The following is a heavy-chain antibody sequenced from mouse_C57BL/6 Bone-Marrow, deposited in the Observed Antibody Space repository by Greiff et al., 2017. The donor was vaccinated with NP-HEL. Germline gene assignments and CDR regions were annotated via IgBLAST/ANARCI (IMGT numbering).Heavy chain of an antibody. Sequence: DVKLVESGGGLVKPGGSLKLSCAASGFTFSSYAMSWVRQTPEKRLEWVATISDGGSYTYYPDNVKGRFTISRDNAKNNLYLQMSHLKSEDTAMYYCARRTDYYGSNPGAYWGQGTLVTVSA. D-gene: IGHD1-1*01. CDR3: ARRTDYYGSNPGAY. J-gene: IGHJ3*01. V-gene: IGHV5-4*03. CDR2: ISDGGSYT. CDR1: GFTFSSYA.